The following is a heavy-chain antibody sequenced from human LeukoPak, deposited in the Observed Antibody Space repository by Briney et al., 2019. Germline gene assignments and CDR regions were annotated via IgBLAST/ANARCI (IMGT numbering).Heavy chain of an antibody. CDR2: IYYSGST. J-gene: IGHJ4*02. D-gene: IGHD3-10*01. Sequence: WIGYIYYSGSTYYNPSLKSRVTISVDTSKNQFSLKLSSVTAADTAVYYCARGFGFGELKNDYWGQGTLVTVSS. V-gene: IGHV4-31*02. CDR3: ARGFGFGELKNDY.